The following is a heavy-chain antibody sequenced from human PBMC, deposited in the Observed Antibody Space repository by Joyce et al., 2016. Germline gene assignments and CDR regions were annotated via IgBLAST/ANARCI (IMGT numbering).Heavy chain of an antibody. V-gene: IGHV1-69*06. CDR1: GGTFSSYA. J-gene: IGHJ4*02. CDR3: ARGRGYPTPEY. D-gene: IGHD2/OR15-2a*01. CDR2: GVPVFASS. Sequence: QVQLVQSGAEVKRHGSSVMVSCKASGGTFSSYAFSWVRQGPGQGLEWMGAGVPVFASSSHTQRFRDRVTFTSDKSTTTVSLELRNLTSDDTAVYYCARGRGYPTPEYWGQGTLVTVSS.